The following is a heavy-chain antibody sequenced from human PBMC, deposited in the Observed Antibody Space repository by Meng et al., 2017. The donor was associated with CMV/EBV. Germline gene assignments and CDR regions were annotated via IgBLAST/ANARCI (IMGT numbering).Heavy chain of an antibody. CDR2: ISSSSSYI. D-gene: IGHD1-26*01. J-gene: IGHJ1*01. CDR3: ARDWVGATLEPEYFQH. V-gene: IGHV3-21*01. Sequence: VALVVSGGSMVKPGGALTLPCAASGFSFSSYSMNWVRQAPGKGLEWVSSISSSSSYIYYADSVKGRFTISRDNAKNTLYLQMNSLRAEDTAVYYCARDWVGATLEPEYFQHWGQGTLVTVFS. CDR1: GFSFSSYS.